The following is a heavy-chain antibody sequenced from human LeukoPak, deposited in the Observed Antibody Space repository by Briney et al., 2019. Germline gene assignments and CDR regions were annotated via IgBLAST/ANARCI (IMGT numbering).Heavy chain of an antibody. J-gene: IGHJ4*02. CDR1: GFTFSSYW. Sequence: GGSLRLSCAASGFTFSSYWMHWVRQAPGKGPEWLANIKQDGSEEYYADSVKARFTISRDSARNSLSLQMNSLRADDTALYYCARWDSGNYYGIGDWGQGTQVTVSS. V-gene: IGHV3-7*01. D-gene: IGHD1-26*01. CDR3: ARWDSGNYYGIGD. CDR2: IKQDGSEE.